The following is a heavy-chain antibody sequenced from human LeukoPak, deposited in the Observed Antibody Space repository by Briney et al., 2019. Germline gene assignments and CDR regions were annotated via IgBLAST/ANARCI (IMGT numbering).Heavy chain of an antibody. V-gene: IGHV4-38-2*02. D-gene: IGHD3-3*01. J-gene: IGHJ4*02. CDR1: GGSISSYY. Sequence: SETLSLTCTVSGGSISSYYWGWIRQPPGKGLEWIGSIYHSGSTYYNPSLKSRVTISVDTSKNQFSLKLSSVTAADTAVYYCLITIFGVVPPGGYFDYWGQGTLVTVSS. CDR3: LITIFGVVPPGGYFDY. CDR2: IYHSGST.